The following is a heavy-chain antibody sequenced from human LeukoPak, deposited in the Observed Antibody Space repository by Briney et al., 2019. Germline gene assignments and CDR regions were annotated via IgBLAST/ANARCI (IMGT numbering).Heavy chain of an antibody. Sequence: PSETLSLTCAVYGVSFSGYYWSWIRQPPGKGLEWIGEINHSGSTNYNPSLKSRVTISVDTSKNQFSLKLSSVTAADTAVYYCARGTRVRCGGDCYSRWFDPWGQGTLVTVSS. V-gene: IGHV4-34*01. CDR3: ARGTRVRCGGDCYSRWFDP. D-gene: IGHD2-21*02. CDR1: GVSFSGYY. J-gene: IGHJ5*02. CDR2: INHSGST.